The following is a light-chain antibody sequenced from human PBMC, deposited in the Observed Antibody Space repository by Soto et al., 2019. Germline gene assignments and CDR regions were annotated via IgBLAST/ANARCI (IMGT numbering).Light chain of an antibody. J-gene: IGLJ2*01. CDR3: CSYAALGVL. V-gene: IGLV2-23*02. CDR2: EVS. CDR1: NSDVGSYNL. Sequence: QSALTQPASVSGSPGQSITISCTGTNSDVGSYNLVSWYQQHPGKAPKLIIYEVSKRPSGVSNRFSGSKSGYTASLTISGLQAEDEADYYCCSYAALGVLFGGGTKLTVL.